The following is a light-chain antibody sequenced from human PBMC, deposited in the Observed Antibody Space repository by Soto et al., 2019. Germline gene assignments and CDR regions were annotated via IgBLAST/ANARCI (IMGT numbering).Light chain of an antibody. CDR1: QAISSN. CDR2: GAF. Sequence: EIVMTQSPATLSVSRGERATLSCRANQAISSNLAWYQQKPGQAPRLLIYGAFTRATDIPDRFSGSGSGTEFTLTISSLQSEDFAVYYCQHYNNWLGTFGGGTKVEIK. V-gene: IGKV3-15*01. J-gene: IGKJ4*01. CDR3: QHYNNWLGT.